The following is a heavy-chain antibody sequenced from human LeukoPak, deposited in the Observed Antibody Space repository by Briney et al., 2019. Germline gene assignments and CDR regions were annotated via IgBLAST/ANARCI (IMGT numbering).Heavy chain of an antibody. V-gene: IGHV3-7*01. CDR1: GFTFSSYW. J-gene: IGHJ4*01. CDR3: ARDGTAAGLYFDL. Sequence: HTGGSLRLSCAVSGFTFSSYWMNWVRQAPGKGLEWVASIKQDGGEKSYVDSVKGRLTISRDNAKNSLYLQMSSLRAEDTAVYYCARDGTAAGLYFDLWGQGTLVTVSS. D-gene: IGHD6-13*01. CDR2: IKQDGGEK.